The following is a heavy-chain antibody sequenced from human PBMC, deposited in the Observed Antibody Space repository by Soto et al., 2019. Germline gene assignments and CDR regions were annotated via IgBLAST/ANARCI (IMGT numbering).Heavy chain of an antibody. CDR3: ARDFWSGYADYYYYYGMDV. CDR2: IWYDGSNK. J-gene: IGHJ6*02. CDR1: GFTFSSYG. D-gene: IGHD3-3*01. V-gene: IGHV3-33*01. Sequence: LRLSCSASGFTFSSYGMHWVRQAPGKGLEWVAVIWYDGSNKYYADSVKGRFTISRDNSKNTLYLQMNSLRAEDTAVYYCARDFWSGYADYYYYYGMDVWGQGTTVTVSS.